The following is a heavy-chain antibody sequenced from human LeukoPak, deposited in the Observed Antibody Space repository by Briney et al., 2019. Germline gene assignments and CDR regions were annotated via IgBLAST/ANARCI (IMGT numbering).Heavy chain of an antibody. CDR2: IRNKDTKYTK. D-gene: IGHD3-10*01. CDR3: ARVPSLNSGKYGY. J-gene: IGHJ4*02. CDR1: GFTFSDHY. V-gene: IGHV3-72*01. Sequence: GGSLRLSCAASGFTFSDHYMDWIRQGPGKGLEWVGRIRNKDTKYTKEYAASVKGRFTISRDDSQNSLYLQMNSLKIEDTAVYYCARVPSLNSGKYGYWGQGTLVTVSS.